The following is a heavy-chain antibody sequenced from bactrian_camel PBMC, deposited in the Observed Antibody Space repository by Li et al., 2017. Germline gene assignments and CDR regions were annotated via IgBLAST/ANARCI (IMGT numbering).Heavy chain of an antibody. CDR1: PDIYGDNC. J-gene: IGHJ6*01. Sequence: HVQLVESGGGAVQAGGSLRLSCKASPDIYGDNCLGWFRQAPGKEREGAAIIDLGDGTAWYADSVRGRFTISQDAAEKTTYLQMITLKPEDTAMYYCAARGPYCYTKLSVRDFTYWGQGTQVTVS. V-gene: IGHV3S54*01. CDR3: AARGPYCYTKLSVRDFTY. CDR2: IDLGDGTA. D-gene: IGHD2*01.